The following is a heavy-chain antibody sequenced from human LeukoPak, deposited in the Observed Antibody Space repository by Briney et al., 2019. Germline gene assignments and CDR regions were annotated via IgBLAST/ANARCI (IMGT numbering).Heavy chain of an antibody. D-gene: IGHD3-16*02. CDR2: IGGDGVST. J-gene: IGHJ4*02. CDR1: GFTFEDYA. CDR3: AKTLRLGELSLYRPCDS. Sequence: PGGSLRLSCAASGFTFEDYAMHWVRQGPGEGLEWVFLIGGDGVSTYYADSVEGRFTISRDNGKNSLYLEMNSLRTEDTALYYCAKTLRLGELSLYRPCDSWGQGTLVTVSS. V-gene: IGHV3-43*02.